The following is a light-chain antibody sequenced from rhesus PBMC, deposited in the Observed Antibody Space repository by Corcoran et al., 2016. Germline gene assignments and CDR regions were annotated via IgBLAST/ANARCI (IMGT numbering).Light chain of an antibody. CDR2: KAS. Sequence: DIQMTQSPSSLSASVGDNVTITCRASQGVSSWLAWYQQKPGKAPMVLIFKASSLQSGVPSRDSGSGSGTDFPLTISSLQPEDFATYYCLQYTTTPFTFGTGTKLDIK. CDR1: QGVSSW. V-gene: IGKV1-21*01. J-gene: IGKJ3*01. CDR3: LQYTTTPFT.